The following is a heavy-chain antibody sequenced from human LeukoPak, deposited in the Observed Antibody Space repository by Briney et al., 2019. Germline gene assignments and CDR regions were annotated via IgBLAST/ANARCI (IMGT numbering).Heavy chain of an antibody. J-gene: IGHJ5*02. V-gene: IGHV3-21*01. CDR3: ASRLGTGTNWFDP. CDR2: ISSSSSYI. CDR1: GFTSSSYS. Sequence: GGSLRLSCAASGFTSSSYSMNWVRQAPGKGLEWVSSISSSSSYIYYADSVKGRFTISRDNAKNSLYLQMNSLRAEDTAVYYCASRLGTGTNWFDPWGQGTLVTVSS. D-gene: IGHD1/OR15-1a*01.